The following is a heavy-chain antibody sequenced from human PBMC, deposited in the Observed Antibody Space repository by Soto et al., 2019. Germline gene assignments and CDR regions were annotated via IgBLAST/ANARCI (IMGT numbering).Heavy chain of an antibody. CDR1: GYTLTELS. D-gene: IGHD3-22*01. V-gene: IGHV1-24*01. J-gene: IGHJ4*02. CDR3: ATEAYYYDSSGYSRLDY. CDR2: FDPEDGET. Sequence: ASVKVSCKVSGYTLTELSMHWVRQAPGKGLEWMGGFDPEDGETIYAQKFQGRVTMTEDTSTDTAYMELSSLRSEDTAVYYCATEAYYYDSSGYSRLDYWGQGTLVTVSS.